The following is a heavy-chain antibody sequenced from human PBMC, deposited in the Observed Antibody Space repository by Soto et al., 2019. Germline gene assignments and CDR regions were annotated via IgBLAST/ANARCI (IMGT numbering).Heavy chain of an antibody. CDR2: IYHSGST. J-gene: IGHJ5*02. CDR1: GGSISTGGYS. CDR3: ARVPSP. V-gene: IGHV4-30-2*01. Sequence: QRQLQESGSGLVKPSQTLSLTCAVSGGSISTGGYSWSWIRQTPGKGLEWIGYIYHSGSTYYNPSFPSRAPMSVDRPKHQFSLPLRSVTAAVTAVYYCARVPSPWGQGTLVTVSS.